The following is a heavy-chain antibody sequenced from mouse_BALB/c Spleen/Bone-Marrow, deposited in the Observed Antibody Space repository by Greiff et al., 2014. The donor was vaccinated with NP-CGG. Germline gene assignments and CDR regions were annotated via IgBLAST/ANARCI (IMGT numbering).Heavy chain of an antibody. CDR3: ARSLGRFDY. Sequence: EVQVVESGPSLIKPSQTLSLTCSVTGDSITSGYWNWIRKFPGNELEYMGYISYTGNTYYNPSLKSRISIARDTSKNQYYLQLHSVTTEDTATYFCARSLGRFDYWGQGATLTVSS. CDR2: ISYTGNT. V-gene: IGHV3-8*02. D-gene: IGHD4-1*01. J-gene: IGHJ2*01. CDR1: GDSITSGY.